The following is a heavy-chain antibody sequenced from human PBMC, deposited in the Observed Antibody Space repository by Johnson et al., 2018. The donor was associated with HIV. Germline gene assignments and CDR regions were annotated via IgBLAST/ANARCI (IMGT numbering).Heavy chain of an antibody. J-gene: IGHJ3*02. V-gene: IGHV3-64*01. CDR1: GFTFSSYA. CDR2: ISSNGGST. D-gene: IGHD3-16*01. CDR3: ARDLGGHAVDI. Sequence: VQLVESGGGLIQPGGSLRLSCAASGFTFSSYAMHWVRQAPGKGLEYVSAISSNGGSTYYANSVKGRFTISRDNSKNTLYLQMGSLRAEDMTVYYCARDLGGHAVDIWGQGTMVTVSS.